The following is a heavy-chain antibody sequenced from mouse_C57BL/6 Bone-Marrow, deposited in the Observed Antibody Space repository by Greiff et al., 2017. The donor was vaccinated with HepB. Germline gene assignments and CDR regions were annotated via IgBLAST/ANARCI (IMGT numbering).Heavy chain of an antibody. CDR2: ISGGGGNT. CDR3: ARPYDYAWFAY. D-gene: IGHD2-4*01. Sequence: EVQLQESGGGLVKPGGSLKLSCAASGFTFSSYTMSWVRQTPEKRLEWVATISGGGGNTYYPDSVKGRFTISRDNAKNTLYLQMSSLRSEDTALYYCARPYDYAWFAYWGQGTLVTVSA. J-gene: IGHJ3*01. CDR1: GFTFSSYT. V-gene: IGHV5-9*01.